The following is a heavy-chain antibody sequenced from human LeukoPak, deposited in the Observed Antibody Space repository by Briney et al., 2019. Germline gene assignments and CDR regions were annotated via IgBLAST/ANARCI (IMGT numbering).Heavy chain of an antibody. D-gene: IGHD3-3*01. CDR2: IKSRADGGTT. J-gene: IGHJ4*02. Sequence: PGPSLRLSCAASGFSVINAWTSWVRQAPGQGLEWVGRIKSRADGGTTGYAAPVEGRFSISRDDSENTLYLQMNSLQIDDTALYYCLIFPGRWGQGTLVTVSS. CDR3: LIFPGR. V-gene: IGHV3-15*05. CDR1: GFSVINAW.